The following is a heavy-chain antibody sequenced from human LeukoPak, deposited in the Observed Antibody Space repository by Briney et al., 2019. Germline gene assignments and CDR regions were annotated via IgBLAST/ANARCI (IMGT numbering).Heavy chain of an antibody. J-gene: IGHJ6*02. CDR3: ARGTMNYYYAMDV. CDR1: GFIFSSHG. CDR2: IWYDGGNE. D-gene: IGHD3-22*01. Sequence: GGSLRLSCAASGFIFSSHGMHWVRQAPGKGLEWVAVIWYDGGNEYYADSVKGRFTISRDNSKNTLYLQMNSLRAEDTAVYYCARGTMNYYYAMDVWGQGTTVTVSS. V-gene: IGHV3-33*01.